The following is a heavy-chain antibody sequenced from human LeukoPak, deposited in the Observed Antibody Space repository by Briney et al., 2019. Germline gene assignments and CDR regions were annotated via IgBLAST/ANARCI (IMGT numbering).Heavy chain of an antibody. D-gene: IGHD3-10*01. V-gene: IGHV3-21*01. Sequence: PGGSLRLSCAASGFTFSSYSMNWVRQAPGKGLEWVSSISSSSSYIYYADSVKGRFTISRDNAKNSLYLQMNSLRAEDTAVYYCASLRLLWFGELLDWGQGTLVTVSS. J-gene: IGHJ4*02. CDR3: ASLRLLWFGELLD. CDR1: GFTFSSYS. CDR2: ISSSSSYI.